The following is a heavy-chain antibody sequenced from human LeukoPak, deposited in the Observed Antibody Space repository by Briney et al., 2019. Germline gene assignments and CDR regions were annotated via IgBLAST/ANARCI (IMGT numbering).Heavy chain of an antibody. D-gene: IGHD3-9*01. CDR3: AKWGDYDILTGYYVPDF. CDR2: ITGSGDTT. CDR1: GFIFRNYA. J-gene: IGHJ4*02. Sequence: PGASLGLSCAASGFIFRNYAMSWVRQAPGKGLEWVSAITGSGDTTYYADSVKGRFTISRDNSKNTLYVEMNTLRAEDTAVYYCAKWGDYDILTGYYVPDFWGQGTLVTVSS. V-gene: IGHV3-23*01.